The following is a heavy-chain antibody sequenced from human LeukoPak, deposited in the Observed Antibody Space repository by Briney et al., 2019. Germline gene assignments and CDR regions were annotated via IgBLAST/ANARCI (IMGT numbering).Heavy chain of an antibody. V-gene: IGHV1-69*05. CDR2: IIPIFGTA. CDR3: AREGDYSTPGDWFDP. CDR1: GGTFSSYA. J-gene: IGHJ5*02. D-gene: IGHD4-11*01. Sequence: ASVKVSCKASGGTFSSYAISWVRQAPGQGVEWMGGIIPIFGTANYAQKFQGRVTITTDESTSTAYMELSSLRSEDTAVYYCAREGDYSTPGDWFDPWGQGTLVTVSS.